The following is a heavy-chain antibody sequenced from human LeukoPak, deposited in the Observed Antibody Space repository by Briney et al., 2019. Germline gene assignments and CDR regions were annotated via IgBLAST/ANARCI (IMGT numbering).Heavy chain of an antibody. CDR2: TYYRSKWYN. CDR3: ARSPGRDSSGWYDDAFDI. CDR1: GDSVSSNSAA. D-gene: IGHD6-19*01. V-gene: IGHV6-1*01. J-gene: IGHJ3*02. Sequence: SQTLSLTCAISGDSVSSNSAAWNWIRQSPSRGLGWLGRTYYRSKWYNDYAVSVKSRITINPDTSKNQFSLPLNSVTPEDTAVYYCARSPGRDSSGWYDDAFDIWGQGTMVTVSS.